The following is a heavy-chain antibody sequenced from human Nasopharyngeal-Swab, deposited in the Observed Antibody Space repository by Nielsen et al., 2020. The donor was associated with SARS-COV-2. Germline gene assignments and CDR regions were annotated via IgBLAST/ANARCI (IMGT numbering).Heavy chain of an antibody. CDR2: INHSGST. J-gene: IGHJ2*01. Sequence: SETLSLTCAVYGGSFSGYYWSWIRQPPGKGLEWIGEINHSGSTNYNPSLKSRVTISVDTSKNQFSLKLSSVTVADTAVYYCARGLGYCSGGSCYFGWHFDLWGRGTLVTVSS. CDR3: ARGLGYCSGGSCYFGWHFDL. D-gene: IGHD2-15*01. V-gene: IGHV4-34*01. CDR1: GGSFSGYY.